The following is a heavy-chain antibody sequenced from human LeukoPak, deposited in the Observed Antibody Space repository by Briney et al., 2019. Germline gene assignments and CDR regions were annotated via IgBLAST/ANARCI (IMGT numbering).Heavy chain of an antibody. CDR3: ARGGYSSSSYFYYYMDV. CDR1: GFTFSSYA. D-gene: IGHD6-6*01. Sequence: GGSLRLSCAASGFTFSSYAMSWVRQAPGKGLEWVSAISGSGGSTYYADSVKGRFTLSRDNTKNSLYLQMNSLRDEDTAVYYCARGGYSSSSYFYYYMDVWGKGTTVTVSS. CDR2: ISGSGGST. V-gene: IGHV3-23*01. J-gene: IGHJ6*03.